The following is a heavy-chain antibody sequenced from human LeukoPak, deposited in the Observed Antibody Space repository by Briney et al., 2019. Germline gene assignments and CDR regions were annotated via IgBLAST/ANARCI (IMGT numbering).Heavy chain of an antibody. CDR1: GYTFTSYY. Sequence: GASVKVSCKASGYTFTSYYMHWVRQAPGQGLEWMGIINPSGGSTSYAQKFQGRVTMTRDTSTSTVYMELSSLRSEGTAVYYCARDLGEDDSSGYYTYNWFDPWGQGTLVTVSS. J-gene: IGHJ5*02. V-gene: IGHV1-46*01. D-gene: IGHD3-22*01. CDR3: ARDLGEDDSSGYYTYNWFDP. CDR2: INPSGGST.